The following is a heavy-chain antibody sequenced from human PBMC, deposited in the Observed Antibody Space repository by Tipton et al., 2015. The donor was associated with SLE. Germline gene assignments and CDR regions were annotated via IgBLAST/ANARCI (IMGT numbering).Heavy chain of an antibody. Sequence: TLSLTCTVSGGSISSGSYYWSWIRQPAGKVLEWIGRIYTSGSTNYNPSLKSRVTISVDTSKNQFSLKLSSVTAADTAVYYCARAGGPWTWFDPWGQGTLVTVSS. CDR1: GGSISSGSYY. J-gene: IGHJ5*02. CDR2: IYTSGST. D-gene: IGHD3-16*01. CDR3: ARAGGPWTWFDP. V-gene: IGHV4-61*02.